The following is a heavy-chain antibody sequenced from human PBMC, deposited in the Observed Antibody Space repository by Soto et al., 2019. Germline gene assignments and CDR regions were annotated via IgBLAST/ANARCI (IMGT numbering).Heavy chain of an antibody. CDR1: GGSFSGYY. D-gene: IGHD6-13*01. CDR2: INHSGST. Sequence: PSETLSLTCAVYGGSFSGYYWSWIRQPPGKGLEWIGEINHSGSTNYNPSLKSRVTISVDTSKNQFSLKLSSVTAADTAVYYCASRSSRYMGSYYYYYYGMDVWGQGTTVTVSS. J-gene: IGHJ6*02. CDR3: ASRSSRYMGSYYYYYYGMDV. V-gene: IGHV4-34*01.